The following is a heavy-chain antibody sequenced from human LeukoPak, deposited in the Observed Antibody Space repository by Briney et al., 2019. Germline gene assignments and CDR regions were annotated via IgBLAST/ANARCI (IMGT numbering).Heavy chain of an antibody. Sequence: PGGSLRLSCAASGFTFSDYYMSWIRQAPGKELEWVAYTSGTGGTISYADSVKGRFTISRDNAKTSLDLQMNSLRDEDTAVYYCARGLRKYYFDYWGQGTLVTVST. J-gene: IGHJ4*02. V-gene: IGHV3-11*01. CDR1: GFTFSDYY. D-gene: IGHD6-19*01. CDR3: ARGLRKYYFDY. CDR2: TSGTGGTI.